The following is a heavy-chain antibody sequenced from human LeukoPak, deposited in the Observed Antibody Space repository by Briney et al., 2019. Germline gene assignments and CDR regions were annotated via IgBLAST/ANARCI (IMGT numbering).Heavy chain of an antibody. CDR1: GFTFSSYG. J-gene: IGHJ4*02. D-gene: IGHD1-20*01. CDR3: SRYNWNDAAFDY. CDR2: ISGSGGST. V-gene: IGHV3-23*01. Sequence: GGSLRLSCAASGFTFSSYGMSWVRQAPGKGLEWVSAISGSGGSTYYADSVKGRFTISRDNSKNTLYLQMNSLRAEDTAVYYCSRYNWNDAAFDYWGQGTLVTVSS.